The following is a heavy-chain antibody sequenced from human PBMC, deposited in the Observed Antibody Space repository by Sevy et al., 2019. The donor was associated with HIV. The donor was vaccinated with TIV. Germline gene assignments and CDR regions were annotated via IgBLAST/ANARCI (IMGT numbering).Heavy chain of an antibody. V-gene: IGHV3-7*01. CDR3: ARGRGAAAGTGFDY. CDR1: GFTFSVYW. CDR2: LNQGGSEE. Sequence: GGSLRLSCAASGFTFSVYWMAWVRQAPGKGLEWVANLNQGGSEEYYLDSVKGRFTISRDNDKDSLYLQMGTLRPEDIGVYYCARGRGAAAGTGFDYWGQGTLVTVSS. D-gene: IGHD6-13*01. J-gene: IGHJ4*02.